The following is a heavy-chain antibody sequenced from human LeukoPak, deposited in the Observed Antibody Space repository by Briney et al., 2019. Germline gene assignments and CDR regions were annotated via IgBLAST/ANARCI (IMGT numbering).Heavy chain of an antibody. Sequence: PSETLSLTCAVYGGSFSGYYWSWIRQPPGRGLEWIGEINHSGSTNYNPSLKSRVTISVDTSKNQFSLKLSSVTAADTAVYYCARDGSTNTNWFDPWGQGTLVTVSS. J-gene: IGHJ5*02. CDR3: ARDGSTNTNWFDP. CDR2: INHSGST. CDR1: GGSFSGYY. V-gene: IGHV4-34*01. D-gene: IGHD2-2*01.